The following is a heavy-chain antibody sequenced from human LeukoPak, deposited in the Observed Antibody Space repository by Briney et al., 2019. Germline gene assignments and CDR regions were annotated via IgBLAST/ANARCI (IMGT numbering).Heavy chain of an antibody. CDR1: GFTFSSYA. Sequence: GGSLRLSCAASGFTFSSYAMSWVRQAPGKGLEWVSVIYSGGSTYYADSVKGRFTISRHNSKNTLYLQMNSLRAEDTAVYYCARGEDQLLSYYYYGMDVWGQGTTVSVS. CDR2: IYSGGST. D-gene: IGHD2-2*01. V-gene: IGHV3-53*04. J-gene: IGHJ6*02. CDR3: ARGEDQLLSYYYYGMDV.